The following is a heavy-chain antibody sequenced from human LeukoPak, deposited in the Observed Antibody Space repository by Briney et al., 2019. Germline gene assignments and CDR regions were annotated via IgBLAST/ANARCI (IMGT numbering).Heavy chain of an antibody. V-gene: IGHV3-15*01. CDR3: ANVSGSYAGAIDY. CDR1: GFTFSNAW. D-gene: IGHD1-26*01. Sequence: GGSLRLSCAASGFTFSNAWMSWVRQAPGKGLEWVGRIKSKTDGGTTDYAAPVKGRFTISRDDSKNTLYLQMNSLKTEDTAVYYCANVSGSYAGAIDYWGQGTLVTVSS. CDR2: IKSKTDGGTT. J-gene: IGHJ4*02.